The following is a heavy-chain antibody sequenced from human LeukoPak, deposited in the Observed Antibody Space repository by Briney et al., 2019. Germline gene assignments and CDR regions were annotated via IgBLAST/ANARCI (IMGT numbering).Heavy chain of an antibody. J-gene: IGHJ6*02. D-gene: IGHD3-22*01. CDR2: INPSGGST. V-gene: IGHV1-46*01. CDR3: ARDGVSVQVVRESGGMDV. Sequence: ASVKVSCKASGYTFTSYYMHWVRQASGQGLEWMGIINPSGGSTSYAQKFQGRVTMTRDTSTSTVYMELSSLRSEDTAVYYCARDGVSVQVVRESGGMDVWGQGTTVTVSS. CDR1: GYTFTSYY.